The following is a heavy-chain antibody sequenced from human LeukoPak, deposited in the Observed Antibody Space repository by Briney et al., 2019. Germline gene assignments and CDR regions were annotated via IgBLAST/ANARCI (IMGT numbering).Heavy chain of an antibody. J-gene: IGHJ6*03. CDR1: GFTFSSYD. D-gene: IGHD2-8*01. Sequence: PGGSLRLSCAASGFTFSSYDMHWVRQATGKGLEWVSAIGTAGDTYYPGSVKGRFTISRENAKNSLYLQMNSLRAGDTAVYYCARANGVPYYYYMDVWGKGTTVTVS. CDR2: IGTAGDT. V-gene: IGHV3-13*01. CDR3: ARANGVPYYYYMDV.